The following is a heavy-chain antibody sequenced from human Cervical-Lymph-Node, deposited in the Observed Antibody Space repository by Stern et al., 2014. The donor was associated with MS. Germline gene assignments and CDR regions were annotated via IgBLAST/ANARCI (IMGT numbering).Heavy chain of an antibody. J-gene: IGHJ6*02. CDR3: ARGPNEHWGGHYNSHAMDV. CDR2: VNPNSGGT. D-gene: IGHD2-21*01. V-gene: IGHV1-2*02. CDR1: GYTFTAHY. Sequence: QVQLVQSGAEVKKPGASVKVSCKASGYTFTAHYLHWVRQAPGQGLAWMGWVNPNSGGTNYAPQFHGRVTMTRAPSTSPPHMGLRRLTSDDTAIYYCARGPNEHWGGHYNSHAMDVWGQGTTVTVSS.